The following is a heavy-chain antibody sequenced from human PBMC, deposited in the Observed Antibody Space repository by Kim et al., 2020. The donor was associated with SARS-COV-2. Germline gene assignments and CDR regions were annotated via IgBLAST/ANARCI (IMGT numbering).Heavy chain of an antibody. V-gene: IGHV3-23*01. Sequence: YYTDPVQGRFTITRHNPKHVLYLQMNRLRAEDTAVYYCGDYPGAGSHYTYWGQGTLVTVSS. CDR3: GDYPGAGSHYTY. J-gene: IGHJ4*02. D-gene: IGHD3-10*01.